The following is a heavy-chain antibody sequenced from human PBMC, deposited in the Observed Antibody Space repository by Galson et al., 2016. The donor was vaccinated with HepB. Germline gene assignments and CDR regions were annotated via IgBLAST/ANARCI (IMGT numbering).Heavy chain of an antibody. Sequence: SLRLSCAASGFTFRNYGMHWVRQAPGKGLEWVANIRQDESERYYVDSVKGRFTISRDNAKSTLYLQTNSLRAEDTAVYYCARDGGYQLAPSPYGMDVWGQGTTVTVSS. J-gene: IGHJ6*02. CDR2: IRQDESER. CDR3: ARDGGYQLAPSPYGMDV. D-gene: IGHD3-16*01. V-gene: IGHV3-7*01. CDR1: GFTFRNYG.